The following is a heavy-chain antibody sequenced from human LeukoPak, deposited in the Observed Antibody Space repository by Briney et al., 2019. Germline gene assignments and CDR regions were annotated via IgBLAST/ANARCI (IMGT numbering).Heavy chain of an antibody. CDR3: ARPAGTYDYSYGMDV. CDR2: ISYDGSDK. CDR1: GFTFSSYG. J-gene: IGHJ6*02. Sequence: QAGGSLRLSCAASGFTFSSYGMHWVRQAPGKGLEWVAVISYDGSDKYYADSVKGRFTVSRDNSKNTLYLQMNSLRAEDTAVYYCARPAGTYDYSYGMDVWGQGTTVTVSS. D-gene: IGHD6-19*01. V-gene: IGHV3-30-3*01.